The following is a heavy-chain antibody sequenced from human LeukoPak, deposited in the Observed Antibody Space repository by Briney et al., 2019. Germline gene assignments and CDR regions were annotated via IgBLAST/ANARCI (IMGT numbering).Heavy chain of an antibody. CDR2: ISDSGGRT. V-gene: IGHV3-23*01. CDR1: GITLSNYG. CDR3: AERGVVIRVILVGFHKEAYYFDS. J-gene: IGHJ4*02. D-gene: IGHD3-22*01. Sequence: PGGSLRLSCAVSGITLSNYGMSWVRQAPGKGLEWVAGISDSGGRTNYADSVKGRFTISRDNPKNTIYLQMTSLRAEDTAVYFCAERGVVIRVILVGFHKEAYYFDSWGQGALVTVSS.